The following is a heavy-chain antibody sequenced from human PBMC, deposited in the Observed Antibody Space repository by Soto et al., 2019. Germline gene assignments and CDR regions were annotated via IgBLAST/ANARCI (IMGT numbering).Heavy chain of an antibody. CDR1: GVTFSNYA. V-gene: IGHV3-23*01. Sequence: LRLSCTVSGVTFSNYAMNWVRQAPGKGLEWVSSLSGSGGTTYYADSVKGRFIISRDNSKNTLYLLMNSLRAEDTALYYCAKQRADYGSGADTFYFDSWGQGALVTVSS. D-gene: IGHD3-10*01. CDR2: LSGSGGTT. CDR3: AKQRADYGSGADTFYFDS. J-gene: IGHJ4*02.